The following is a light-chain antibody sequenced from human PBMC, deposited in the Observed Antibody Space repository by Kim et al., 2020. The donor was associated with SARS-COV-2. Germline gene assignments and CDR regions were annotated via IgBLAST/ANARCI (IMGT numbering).Light chain of an antibody. CDR3: QVWDSSIGHQGV. Sequence: SYELTQPPSVSVAPGKTARINCGGNNIGSKSVHWYQQKPGQAPVLDIYYDSDRPSGIPERFSGLDSGNTDTLTISRVEAGDEADYYCQVWDSSIGHQGVLGGGPRLTVL. CDR2: YDS. CDR1: NIGSKS. J-gene: IGLJ2*01. V-gene: IGLV3-21*04.